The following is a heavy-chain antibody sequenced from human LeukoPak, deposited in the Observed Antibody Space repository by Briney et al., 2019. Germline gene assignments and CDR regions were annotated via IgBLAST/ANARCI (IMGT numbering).Heavy chain of an antibody. CDR1: GGSISSYY. Sequence: SETLSLTCTVSGGSISSYYWSWIRQPPGKGLEWIGYIYYSGSTNYNPSLKSRVTISVDTSKNQFSLKLSSVTAADTAVYYCARDGGLELIYFDYWGQGTLVTVSS. D-gene: IGHD1-7*01. V-gene: IGHV4-59*12. CDR3: ARDGGLELIYFDY. J-gene: IGHJ4*02. CDR2: IYYSGST.